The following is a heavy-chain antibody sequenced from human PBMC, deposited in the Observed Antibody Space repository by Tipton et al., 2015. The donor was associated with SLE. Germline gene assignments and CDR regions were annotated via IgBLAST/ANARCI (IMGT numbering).Heavy chain of an antibody. CDR2: ISAYNGNT. CDR3: ARVGLVGYYVSSGPLDY. J-gene: IGHJ4*02. Sequence: QLVQSGAEVKKPGASVKVSCKASGYTFTSYGISWVRQAPGQGLEWMGWISAYNGNTNYAQKLQGRVTMTTDTSTSTAYMELRSLRSDDTAMYYCARVGLVGYYVSSGPLDYWGQGTLVTVSS. D-gene: IGHD3-22*01. CDR1: GYTFTSYG. V-gene: IGHV1-18*01.